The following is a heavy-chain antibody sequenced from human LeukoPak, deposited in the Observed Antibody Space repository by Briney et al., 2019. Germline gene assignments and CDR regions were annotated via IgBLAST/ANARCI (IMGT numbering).Heavy chain of an antibody. CDR1: GFTFSSYT. CDR3: ALDIVVVVAAQKDAFDI. D-gene: IGHD2-15*01. J-gene: IGHJ3*02. CDR2: ISTSSSYI. V-gene: IGHV3-21*01. Sequence: PGGSLRLSCAASGFTFSSYTMNWVRQAPGKGLEWVSSISTSSSYISYADSVKGRFTISRDNAKNSLYLQMNSLRAEDTAVYYCALDIVVVVAAQKDAFDIWGQGTMVTVSS.